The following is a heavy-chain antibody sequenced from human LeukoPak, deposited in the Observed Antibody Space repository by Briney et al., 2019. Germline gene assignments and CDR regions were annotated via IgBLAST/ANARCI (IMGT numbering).Heavy chain of an antibody. CDR2: IYYSGST. D-gene: IGHD4-11*01. CDR3: ARYHYYSNWFDP. V-gene: IGHV4-30-4*01. CDR1: GGSISSGDYY. Sequence: SETLSLTCTVSGGSISSGDYYWSWIRQPPGKGLEWIGYIYYSGSTYYNPSLKSRVTISVDTSKNHFSLKLSSVTAADTAVYYCARYHYYSNWFDPWGQGTLVTVSS. J-gene: IGHJ5*02.